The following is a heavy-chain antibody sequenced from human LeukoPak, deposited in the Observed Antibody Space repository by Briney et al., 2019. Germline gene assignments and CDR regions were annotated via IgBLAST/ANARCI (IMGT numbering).Heavy chain of an antibody. Sequence: GGSLRLSCAASRFTFSSYSMNWVRQAPGKGLEWVSSITSSSTYISYADSVKGRFTISRDNAKNSLYLQMNSLRAEDTAVYYCATPVGARVDYWGQGTLVTVSS. D-gene: IGHD1-26*01. CDR2: ITSSSTYI. CDR3: ATPVGARVDY. J-gene: IGHJ4*02. CDR1: RFTFSSYS. V-gene: IGHV3-21*01.